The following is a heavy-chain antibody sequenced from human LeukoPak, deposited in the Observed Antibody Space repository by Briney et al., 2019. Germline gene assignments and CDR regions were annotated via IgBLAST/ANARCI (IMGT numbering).Heavy chain of an antibody. V-gene: IGHV4-34*01. J-gene: IGHJ6*02. CDR3: ARGLGGIAAAGSYGMDV. CDR2: INHSGST. CDR1: GGSFSGYY. Sequence: SETLSLTCAVYGGSFSGYYWSWIRQPPGKGLEWVGEINHSGSTNYNPSLKSRVTISVDTSKNQFSLKLSSVTAADTAVYYCARGLGGIAAAGSYGMDVWGQGTTVTVSS. D-gene: IGHD6-13*01.